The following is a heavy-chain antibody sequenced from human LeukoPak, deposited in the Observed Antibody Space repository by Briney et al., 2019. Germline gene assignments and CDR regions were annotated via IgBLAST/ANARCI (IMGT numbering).Heavy chain of an antibody. CDR1: GFTFSSYA. V-gene: IGHV3-23*01. D-gene: IGHD4-11*01. Sequence: GGSLRLSCAASGFTFSSYAMSWVRQAPGKGLEWVSAISGSGGSTYYADSVKGRFTISRDNSKNTLYLQMNSLRAEDTALYFCAKASGDYLGPHRALDIWGQGTQVTVS. CDR2: ISGSGGST. CDR3: AKASGDYLGPHRALDI. J-gene: IGHJ3*02.